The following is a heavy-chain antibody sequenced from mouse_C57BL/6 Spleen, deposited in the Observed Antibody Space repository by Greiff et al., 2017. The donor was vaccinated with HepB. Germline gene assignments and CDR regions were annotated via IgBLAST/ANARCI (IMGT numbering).Heavy chain of an antibody. Sequence: EVQLQQSGPELVKPGASVKIPCKASGYTFTDYNMDWVKQSHGKSLEWIGDINPNNGGTIYNQKFKGKATLTVDKSSSTAYMELRSLTSEDTAVYYCARGPFINTGVATDAMGYWGQGTSVTVSP. CDR2: INPNNGGT. CDR1: GYTFTDYN. D-gene: IGHD1-1*01. V-gene: IGHV1-18*01. J-gene: IGHJ4*01. CDR3: ARGPFINTGVATDAMGY.